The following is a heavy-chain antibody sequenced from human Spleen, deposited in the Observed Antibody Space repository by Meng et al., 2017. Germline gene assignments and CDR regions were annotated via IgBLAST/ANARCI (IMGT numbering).Heavy chain of an antibody. CDR3: ARGRVVVTTGPSDY. CDR2: ISSSTT. D-gene: IGHD3-22*01. J-gene: IGHJ4*02. V-gene: IGHV3-21*01. Sequence: VQLVESGGGWVTPGGSVRLPCAASGFPFSSYSMNWVSQAPGRGLEWVASISSSTTYADSVKGRFTISRDNAKNSLYLQMNSLRAEDTGVYYCARGRVVVTTGPSDYWGQGTLVTVSS. CDR1: GFPFSSYS.